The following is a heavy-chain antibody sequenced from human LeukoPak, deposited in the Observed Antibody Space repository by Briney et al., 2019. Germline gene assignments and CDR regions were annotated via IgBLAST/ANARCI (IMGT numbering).Heavy chain of an antibody. CDR1: GGSISSGSYY. D-gene: IGHD6-19*01. CDR2: IYTSGST. J-gene: IGHJ4*02. CDR3: ARVAVAAYYFDY. Sequence: PSQTLSLTCTVSGGSISSGSYYWSWIRQPAGTGLEWIGHIYTSGSTSYNPSLKSRVTISVDTSKNQFSLKLNFVAAADTAVYYCARVAVAAYYFDYWGQGTLVTVSS. V-gene: IGHV4-61*09.